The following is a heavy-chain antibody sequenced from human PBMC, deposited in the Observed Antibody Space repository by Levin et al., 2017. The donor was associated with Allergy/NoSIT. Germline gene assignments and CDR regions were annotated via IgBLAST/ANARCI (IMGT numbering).Heavy chain of an antibody. V-gene: IGHV3-21*06. CDR1: GFTFSSYS. Sequence: PGGSLRLSCAASGFTFSSYSMTWVRQAPGKGLEWVSSISTSSSYMHYADSVKGRFTISRDNAKNSLYLQMNSLRDEDTAVYYCATNKVLYPMTHYKYWGQGTLVTVSS. J-gene: IGHJ4*02. D-gene: IGHD4/OR15-4a*01. CDR3: ATNKVLYPMTHYKY. CDR2: ISTSSSYM.